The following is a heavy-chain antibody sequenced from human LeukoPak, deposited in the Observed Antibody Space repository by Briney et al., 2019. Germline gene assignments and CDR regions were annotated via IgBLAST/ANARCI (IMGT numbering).Heavy chain of an antibody. D-gene: IGHD3-10*01. J-gene: IGHJ4*02. CDR3: ARSGGGPCDY. CDR2: ISSSGSTM. CDR1: GFTFSSYE. Sequence: PGGSLRLSCAASGFTFSSYEMNWVRQAPGKGLEWVSYISSSGSTMYYADYVKGRFTISRDNAKNSLYLQMNSLRAEDTAVYYCARSGGGPCDYWGQGTLVTVSS. V-gene: IGHV3-48*03.